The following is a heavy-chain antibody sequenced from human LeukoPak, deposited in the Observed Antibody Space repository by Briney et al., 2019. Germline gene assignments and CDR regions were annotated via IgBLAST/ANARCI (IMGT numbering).Heavy chain of an antibody. CDR2: IRSNSHGGTA. V-gene: IGHV3-15*01. J-gene: IGHJ4*02. CDR3: TTATSVTTSWS. D-gene: IGHD5-24*01. CDR1: GFTFRNIW. Sequence: GGSLRLSCAASGFTFRNIWMTWVRQAPGKGLEWVGRIRSNSHGGTADYAAPVKGRFTISRDDSKTTPYLQLNSLKAEDTAVYYCTTATSVTTSWSWGQGTLVTVSS.